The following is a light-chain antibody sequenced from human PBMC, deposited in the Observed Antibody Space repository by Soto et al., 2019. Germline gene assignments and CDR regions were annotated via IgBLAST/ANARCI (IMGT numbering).Light chain of an antibody. J-gene: IGKJ1*01. V-gene: IGKV3-15*01. CDR1: QSVSSN. CDR3: QQYNNWPPWT. CDR2: GAS. Sequence: EIVMTQSPATLSVAPGERATLSCRASQSVSSNLAWYQQKPVQAPRLLIYGASTRATGIPARFSGSGSGTEFTITISSLQSEDFAVYYCQQYNNWPPWTFGQGTKVEIK.